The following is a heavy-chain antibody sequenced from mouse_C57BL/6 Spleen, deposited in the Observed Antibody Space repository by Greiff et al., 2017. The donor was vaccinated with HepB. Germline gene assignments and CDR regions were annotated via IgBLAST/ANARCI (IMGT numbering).Heavy chain of an antibody. D-gene: IGHD4-1*01. CDR1: GYTFTSYG. Sequence: VLLQQSGAELARPGASVKLSCKASGYTFTSYGISWVKQRTGQGLEWIGEIYPRSGNTYYNEKFKGKATLTADKSSSTAYMELRSLTSEDSAVYFCARFNWETYWGQGTLVTVSA. CDR3: ARFNWETY. J-gene: IGHJ3*01. V-gene: IGHV1-81*01. CDR2: IYPRSGNT.